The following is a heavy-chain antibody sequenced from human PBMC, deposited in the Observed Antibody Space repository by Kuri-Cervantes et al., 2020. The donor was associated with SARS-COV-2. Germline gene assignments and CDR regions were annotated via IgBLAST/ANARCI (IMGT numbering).Heavy chain of an antibody. Sequence: ASVKVSCKASGYTFTGYYMHWVRQAPGQGLEWMGWINPNSGGTNYAQKFQGRVTMTRDTSISTAYMELSRLRSDDTAMYYCARDSVDWKPDGLDIWGQGTMVTVSS. CDR3: ARDSVDWKPDGLDI. CDR1: GYTFTGYY. J-gene: IGHJ3*02. CDR2: INPNSGGT. V-gene: IGHV1-2*02. D-gene: IGHD1-1*01.